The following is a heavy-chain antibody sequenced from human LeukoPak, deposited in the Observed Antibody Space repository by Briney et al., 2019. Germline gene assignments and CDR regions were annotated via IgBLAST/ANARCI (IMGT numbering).Heavy chain of an antibody. CDR1: GGSLRGYY. V-gene: IGHV4-34*01. CDR3: PRASTYVSDYYLEV. J-gene: IGHJ6*03. Sequence: SEALSLTCAFCGGSLRGYYWSWIRQSPEKGLEGIGEVNREGESIYSPSLKRRLTLSVEMSKTQFSLNLRPVTAQATAVYFCPRASTYVSDYYLEVWG. CDR2: VNREGES. D-gene: IGHD1-1*01.